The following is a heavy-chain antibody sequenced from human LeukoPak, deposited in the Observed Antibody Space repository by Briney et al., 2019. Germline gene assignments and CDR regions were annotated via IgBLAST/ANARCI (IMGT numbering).Heavy chain of an antibody. Sequence: SETLSLTCTVSGDPISSYSDYKWTWIRQPPGKRLEWIGYIYYSGSTNYNPSLRSRVTISVDTSKNQFSLKLTSVTAADTAVYYCAREYSAFDYWSQGTLLTVSS. V-gene: IGHV4-61*08. J-gene: IGHJ4*02. CDR3: AREYSAFDY. CDR1: GDPISSYSDY. D-gene: IGHD5-12*01. CDR2: IYYSGST.